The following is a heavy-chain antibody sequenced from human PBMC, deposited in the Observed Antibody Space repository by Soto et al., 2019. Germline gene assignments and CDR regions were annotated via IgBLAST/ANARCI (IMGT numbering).Heavy chain of an antibody. CDR3: AKSVVRGAFDI. J-gene: IGHJ3*02. Sequence: GGSLRLSCAASGFTFSSYGMHWVRQAPGKGLEWVAVISYDGSNKYYADSVKGRFTISRDNSKNTLYLQMNSLRAEDTAVYYCAKSVVRGAFDIWGQGTMVTVSS. CDR2: ISYDGSNK. V-gene: IGHV3-30*18. CDR1: GFTFSSYG. D-gene: IGHD3-10*01.